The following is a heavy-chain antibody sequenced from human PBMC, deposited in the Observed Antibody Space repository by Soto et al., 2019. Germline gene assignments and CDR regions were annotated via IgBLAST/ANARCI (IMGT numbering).Heavy chain of an antibody. CDR1: GFTFDDYA. Sequence: PGGSLRLPCAASGFTFDDYAMHWVRQVPGKGLEWVSGITWNSGSIGYADSVRGRFTISRDNAKNSLYLQMNSLRAEDTALYYCVKDLGVVTAAQGYWGQGALVTVSS. CDR2: ITWNSGSI. D-gene: IGHD2-21*02. V-gene: IGHV3-9*01. J-gene: IGHJ4*02. CDR3: VKDLGVVTAAQGY.